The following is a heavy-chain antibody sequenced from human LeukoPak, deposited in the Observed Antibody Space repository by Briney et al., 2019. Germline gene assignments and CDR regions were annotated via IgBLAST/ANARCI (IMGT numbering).Heavy chain of an antibody. V-gene: IGHV3-21*01. CDR1: GFTFSSYN. J-gene: IGHJ1*01. D-gene: IGHD6-13*01. CDR2: IDISSSFI. CDR3: ARTGHESSWYIDEN. Sequence: KTGGSLRLSCAASGFTFSSYNMNWVRQAPGKGLEWVSSIDISSSFIFYADSVRGRFTISRDNAKNSIYLQMNTLRGEDAAVYDCARTGHESSWYIDENWGQGTLVTVSS.